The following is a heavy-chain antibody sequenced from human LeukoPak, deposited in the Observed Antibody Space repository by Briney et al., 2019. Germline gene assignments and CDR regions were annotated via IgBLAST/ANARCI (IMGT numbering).Heavy chain of an antibody. Sequence: PGRSLRLCCAASGITFSSYGLHWVRQAPGKGLECVALIWYDGSNKYYADFVKGRFTISRDNSKNTVYLQMNRLRAEDTAVYSCARELSPVVKYSFDSWGQGTQITVSS. CDR2: IWYDGSNK. V-gene: IGHV3-33*01. CDR1: GITFSSYG. J-gene: IGHJ4*02. D-gene: IGHD2-15*01. CDR3: ARELSPVVKYSFDS.